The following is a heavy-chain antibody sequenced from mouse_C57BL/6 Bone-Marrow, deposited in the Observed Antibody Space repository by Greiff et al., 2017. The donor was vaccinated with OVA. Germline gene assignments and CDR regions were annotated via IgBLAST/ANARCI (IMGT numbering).Heavy chain of an antibody. J-gene: IGHJ4*01. D-gene: IGHD2-3*01. CDR2: ISSGGDYI. Sequence: EVQGVESGEGLVKPGGSLKLSCAASGFTFSSYAMSWVRQTPEKRLEWVAYISSGGDYIYYADTVKGRFTISRDNARNTLYLQMSSLKSEDTAMYYCTRDRTYDGYYGSMDYWGQGTSVTVSS. V-gene: IGHV5-9-1*02. CDR3: TRDRTYDGYYGSMDY. CDR1: GFTFSSYA.